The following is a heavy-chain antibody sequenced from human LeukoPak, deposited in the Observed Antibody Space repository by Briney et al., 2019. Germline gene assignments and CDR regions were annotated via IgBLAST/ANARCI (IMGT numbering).Heavy chain of an antibody. CDR3: ARGITMIRGIIRGWFDP. Sequence: ASVKVSCKASGYTFTSYDINWVRQATGQGLEWMGWMNSNSGNTGFAQKFQGRVTITRNTSISTAYMELSSLRSEDTAVYYCARGITMIRGIIRGWFDPWGQGTLVTVSS. CDR2: MNSNSGNT. J-gene: IGHJ5*02. CDR1: GYTFTSYD. D-gene: IGHD3-10*01. V-gene: IGHV1-8*01.